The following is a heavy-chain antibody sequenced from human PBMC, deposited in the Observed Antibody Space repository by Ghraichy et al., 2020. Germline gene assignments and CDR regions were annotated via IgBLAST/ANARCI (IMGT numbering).Heavy chain of an antibody. D-gene: IGHD2-2*01. J-gene: IGHJ4*02. V-gene: IGHV3-23*01. CDR1: RFTFKSYG. CDR2: IIGSGDIT. Sequence: GGSLRLSCVGSRFTFKSYGMSWVRQAPGKGLEWVSGIIGSGDITYYADSVKGRFTISRDNSKNTLYLQMNSLRAEDTAVYYCAKSRRVAPRKCTSTSCYGDIDYWGQGTLVTVSS. CDR3: AKSRRVAPRKCTSTSCYGDIDY.